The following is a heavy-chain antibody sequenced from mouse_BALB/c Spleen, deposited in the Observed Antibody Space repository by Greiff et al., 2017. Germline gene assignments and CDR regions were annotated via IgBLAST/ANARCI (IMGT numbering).Heavy chain of an antibody. Sequence: VHVKQSGAELVKPGASVKLSCTASGFNIKDTYMHWVKQRPEQGLEWIGRIDPANGNTKYDPKFQGKATITADTSSNTAYLQLSSLTSEDTAVYYCAREFGLPYYFDYWGQGTTLTVSS. CDR2: IDPANGNT. CDR3: AREFGLPYYFDY. J-gene: IGHJ2*01. V-gene: IGHV14-3*02. D-gene: IGHD2-4*01. CDR1: GFNIKDTY.